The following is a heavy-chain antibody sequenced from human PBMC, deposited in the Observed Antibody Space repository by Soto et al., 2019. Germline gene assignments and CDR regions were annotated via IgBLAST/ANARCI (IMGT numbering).Heavy chain of an antibody. CDR3: ARVWATKGFDY. Sequence: QVQLQESGPGLVKPSETLSLTCTVCGGSISSYYWSWIRQPPGKGLEWIGYIYYSGSTNYNPSLKSRVTISVDTSKNQFSLKLSSVTAADTAVYYCARVWATKGFDYWGQGTLVTVSS. CDR1: GGSISSYY. CDR2: IYYSGST. J-gene: IGHJ4*02. V-gene: IGHV4-59*01. D-gene: IGHD5-12*01.